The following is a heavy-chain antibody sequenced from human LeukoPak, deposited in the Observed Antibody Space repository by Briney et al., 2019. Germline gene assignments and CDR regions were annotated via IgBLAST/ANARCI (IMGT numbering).Heavy chain of an antibody. D-gene: IGHD3-10*01. CDR3: ARGPGVNLYNWFDP. CDR1: GGYSSSYY. J-gene: IGHJ5*02. Sequence: SETLSLTRTVSGGYSSSYYWSWIRQPPGKGLEWIGYIHYSGSTKYNPSLKSRVTISVDTSKNQFSLKLSSVTAADTAVYYCARGPGVNLYNWFDPWGQGTLVTVSS. CDR2: IHYSGST. V-gene: IGHV4-59*12.